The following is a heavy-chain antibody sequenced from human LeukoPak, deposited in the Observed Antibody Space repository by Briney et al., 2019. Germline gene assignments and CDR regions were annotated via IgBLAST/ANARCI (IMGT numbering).Heavy chain of an antibody. Sequence: SETLSLTCAVYGGYFRGYYWSWIRQPPGKGLEWIGEINHSGSTNYNPSLKSRVTISVDTSKNQFSLKLSSVTAADTAVYYCARLVPRYGSGSQSDYWGQGTLVTVSS. CDR3: ARLVPRYGSGSQSDY. CDR1: GGYFRGYY. CDR2: INHSGST. D-gene: IGHD3-10*01. J-gene: IGHJ4*02. V-gene: IGHV4-34*01.